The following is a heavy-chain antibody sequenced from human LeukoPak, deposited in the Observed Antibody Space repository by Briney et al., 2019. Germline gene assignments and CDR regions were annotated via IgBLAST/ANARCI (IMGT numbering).Heavy chain of an antibody. D-gene: IGHD1-14*01. CDR1: GFTFSNYA. Sequence: GGSLRLSCAASGFTFSNYAMNWVRQAPGKGLNWVSSINGGGTSTYYADSVKGRFTISRDNSKNTLYLQMNSLRAEDTAVYYCAKPARTDYVDYWGQGTLVTVSS. J-gene: IGHJ4*02. CDR3: AKPARTDYVDY. CDR2: INGGGTST. V-gene: IGHV3-23*01.